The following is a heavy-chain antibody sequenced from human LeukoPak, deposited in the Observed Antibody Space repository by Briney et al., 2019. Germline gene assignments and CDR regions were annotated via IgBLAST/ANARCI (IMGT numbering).Heavy chain of an antibody. D-gene: IGHD3-3*01. CDR3: ARGDDFWSGYLYY. J-gene: IGHJ4*02. Sequence: ASVKVSCKASGFTFTSSAMQWVRQARGQRLEWIGWIVVGSGNTNYAQKFQERVTMTRDMSTSTVYMELSSLRSEDTAVYYCARGDDFWSGYLYYWGQGTLVTVSS. CDR1: GFTFTSSA. CDR2: IVVGSGNT. V-gene: IGHV1-58*02.